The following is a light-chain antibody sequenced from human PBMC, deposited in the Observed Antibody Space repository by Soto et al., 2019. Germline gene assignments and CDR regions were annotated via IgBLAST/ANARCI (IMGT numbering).Light chain of an antibody. J-gene: IGLJ3*02. CDR3: AAWDDSLNGPL. CDR1: SSNIGSNT. V-gene: IGLV1-44*01. CDR2: ADN. Sequence: QSVLTQPPSASGTPGQRVTISCSGSSSNIGSNTVNWYQQLPGTAPKLLIFADNQRPSGVPGRFSGSKSGTAASLAISGLQSEDEADYYCAAWDDSLNGPLFGGGTKLTVL.